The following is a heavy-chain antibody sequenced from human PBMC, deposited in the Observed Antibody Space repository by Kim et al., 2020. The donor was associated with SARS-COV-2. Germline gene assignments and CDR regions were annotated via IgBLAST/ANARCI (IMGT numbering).Heavy chain of an antibody. V-gene: IGHV4-59*13. CDR3: ARDLAPRPITGPFDP. D-gene: IGHD3-16*01. Sequence: SETLSLTCTVSGGSISTYYWSWIRQSPGKGLEWIGYIHSSGSTNYNPSLKSRVTLSVDTSKNQFSLKVNSVTTADTAGYFCARDLAPRPITGPFDPWGQG. J-gene: IGHJ3*01. CDR2: IHSSGST. CDR1: GGSISTYY.